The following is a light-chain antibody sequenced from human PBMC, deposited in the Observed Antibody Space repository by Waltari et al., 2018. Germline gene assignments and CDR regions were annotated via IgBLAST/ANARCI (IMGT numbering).Light chain of an antibody. CDR3: SSYAGSNNLI. Sequence: HSALTHPPPPSGSPGQSVPTPCPGPTSDVGGYNYVSWYQQHPGKAPKLMIYEVSKRPAGVPDRFSGSKSGNTASLTVSGLQAEDEADYYCSSYAGSNNLIFGGGTKLTVL. CDR2: EVS. J-gene: IGLJ2*01. V-gene: IGLV2-8*01. CDR1: TSDVGGYNY.